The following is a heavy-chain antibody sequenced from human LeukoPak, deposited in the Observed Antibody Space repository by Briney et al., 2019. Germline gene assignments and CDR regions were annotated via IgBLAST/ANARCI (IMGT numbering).Heavy chain of an antibody. J-gene: IGHJ4*02. V-gene: IGHV3-48*02. CDR3: ARGYCSGGSCYFDY. CDR1: GFTFSTYS. D-gene: IGHD2-15*01. CDR2: ISSSSSII. Sequence: GGSLRLSCAASGFTFSTYSMNWVRQAPGKGLEWVSYISSSSSIIYYADSVKGRFTISRDNDKKSLYLQMNSLRDEDTAVYYCARGYCSGGSCYFDYWGQGTLVTVSS.